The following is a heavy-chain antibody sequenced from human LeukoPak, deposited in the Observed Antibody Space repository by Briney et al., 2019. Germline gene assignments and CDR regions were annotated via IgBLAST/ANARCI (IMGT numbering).Heavy chain of an antibody. J-gene: IGHJ4*02. D-gene: IGHD2-21*02. V-gene: IGHV3-23*01. CDR1: GFTFSSYA. Sequence: TGGSLRLSCAAPGFTFSSYAMSWVRRAPGKGLGWVSAISGSGGSTYYADSVKGRFTISRDNSKNTLYLQMNSLRAEDTAVYYCAKTARRSRYYFDYWGQGTLVTVSS. CDR2: ISGSGGST. CDR3: AKTARRSRYYFDY.